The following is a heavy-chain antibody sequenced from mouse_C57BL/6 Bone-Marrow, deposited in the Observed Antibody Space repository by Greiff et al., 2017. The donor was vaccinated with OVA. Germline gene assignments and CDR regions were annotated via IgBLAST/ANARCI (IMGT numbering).Heavy chain of an antibody. J-gene: IGHJ2*01. CDR3: TTSYGIFDY. CDR1: CFNIKDDY. Sequence: VQLQQSGAELVRPGASVKLSCTASCFNIKDDYMHWVKQRPEQGLEWIGWIDPENGDTEYASKFQGKATITADTSSNTAYLQLSSLTSEDTAVYYCTTSYGIFDYWGQGTTLTVSS. V-gene: IGHV14-4*01. CDR2: IDPENGDT. D-gene: IGHD2-1*01.